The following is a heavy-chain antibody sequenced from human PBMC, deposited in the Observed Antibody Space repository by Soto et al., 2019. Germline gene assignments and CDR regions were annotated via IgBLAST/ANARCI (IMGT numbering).Heavy chain of an antibody. V-gene: IGHV3-66*01. Sequence: DVQVVESGGGLIQPGGSLRLSCAASGFTVNGKKYITWVRQAPGKGLEWVSALYIADGTFYAGSVKGRFTVSIDSSKNTVYLQMNNLSPEDTAVYYCATWLLREHAFDIWGLGTMVTVSS. D-gene: IGHD6-19*01. CDR3: ATWLLREHAFDI. CDR1: GFTVNGKKY. CDR2: LYIADGT. J-gene: IGHJ3*02.